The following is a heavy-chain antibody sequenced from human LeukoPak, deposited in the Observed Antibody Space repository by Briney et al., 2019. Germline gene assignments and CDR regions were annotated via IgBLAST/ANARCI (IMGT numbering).Heavy chain of an antibody. CDR2: ISSSSSYT. D-gene: IGHD5-18*01. CDR1: GFTFSSYA. J-gene: IGHJ4*02. Sequence: KPGGSLRLSCAASGFTFSSYAMSWVRQAPGKGLEWVSYISSSSSYTNYADSVKGRFTISRDNAKNSLYLQMNSLRAEDTAVYYCAREDTAMVVFDYWGQGTLVTVSS. V-gene: IGHV3-11*05. CDR3: AREDTAMVVFDY.